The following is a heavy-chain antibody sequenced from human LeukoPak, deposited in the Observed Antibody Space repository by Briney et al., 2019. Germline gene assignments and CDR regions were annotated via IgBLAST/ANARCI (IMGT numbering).Heavy chain of an antibody. CDR2: ISAYNGNT. D-gene: IGHD3-10*01. J-gene: IGHJ5*02. CDR1: GYTFTSYG. V-gene: IGHV1-18*01. Sequence: ASVKVSCKASGYTFTSYGICWVRQAPGLGLEWMGWISAYNGNTNYAQKLQGRVTMTTDTSTSTAYMELRSLRSDDTAVYYCARDLFGLSWFDPWGQGTLVTVSS. CDR3: ARDLFGLSWFDP.